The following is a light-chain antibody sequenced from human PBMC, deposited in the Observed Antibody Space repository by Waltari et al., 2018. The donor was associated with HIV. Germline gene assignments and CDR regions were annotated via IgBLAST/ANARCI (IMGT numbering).Light chain of an antibody. CDR2: EVS. Sequence: QSALTQPASVSGSPGQSITISCTGTSSDVGRYNLVSWYQQHPGKAPKVMIYEVSKRPSGVSNRFSGSKSGNTASLTISGLQAEDEADYYCCSYAGSSTHVVFGGGTKLTVL. CDR3: CSYAGSSTHVV. CDR1: SSDVGRYNL. V-gene: IGLV2-23*02. J-gene: IGLJ2*01.